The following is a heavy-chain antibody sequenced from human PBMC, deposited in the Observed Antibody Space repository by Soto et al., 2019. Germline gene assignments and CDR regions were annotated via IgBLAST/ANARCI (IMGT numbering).Heavy chain of an antibody. Sequence: SVKVSCKASGGTFSSYAISWVRQAPGQGLEWMGGIIPIFGTANYAQKFQGRVTITADEPTSTAYMELSSLRSEDTAVYYCARTYYYGSGSPFDPWGQGTLVTVSS. J-gene: IGHJ5*02. CDR1: GGTFSSYA. CDR3: ARTYYYGSGSPFDP. CDR2: IIPIFGTA. D-gene: IGHD3-10*01. V-gene: IGHV1-69*13.